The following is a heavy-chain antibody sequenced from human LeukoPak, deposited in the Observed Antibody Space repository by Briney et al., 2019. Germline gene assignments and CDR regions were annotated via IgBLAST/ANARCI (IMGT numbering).Heavy chain of an antibody. V-gene: IGHV3-53*01. CDR3: ARTDSGYDLYYYYYMDV. CDR1: GFTVSSNY. Sequence: GGSLRLSCAASGFTVSSNYMSWVRQAPGKGLEWVSVIYSGGSTYYADSVKGRFTISRDNSKNTLYLQMNSLRAEDTAVYYCARTDSGYDLYYYYYMDVWVKGTTVTVSS. D-gene: IGHD5-12*01. J-gene: IGHJ6*03. CDR2: IYSGGST.